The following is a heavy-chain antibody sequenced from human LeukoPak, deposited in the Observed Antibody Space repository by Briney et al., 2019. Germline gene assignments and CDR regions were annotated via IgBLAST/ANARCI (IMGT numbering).Heavy chain of an antibody. CDR2: INHSGAT. D-gene: IGHD6-19*01. Sequence: SETLSLTCAGSGGAFTGYYWSWIRQPPGKGLEWIGEINHSGATNYNPSLKSRVTISVDTSKNQFSLRLTSVSAADTGVYYCATTTRGGIAVTGTFGHWGQGTQVTVSS. J-gene: IGHJ4*02. CDR3: ATTTRGGIAVTGTFGH. CDR1: GGAFTGYY. V-gene: IGHV4-34*01.